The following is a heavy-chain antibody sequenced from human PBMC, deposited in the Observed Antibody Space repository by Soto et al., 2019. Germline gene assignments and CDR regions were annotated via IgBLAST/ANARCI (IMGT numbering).Heavy chain of an antibody. CDR1: GYTFKSYD. J-gene: IGHJ6*02. V-gene: IGHV1-18*04. Sequence: ASVKVCCKASGYTFKSYDVMWVRKAPGQGLEWMGWISGHDGKADYAENFQGRVIMTTDTSTATASMDLRGLRSDDTAVYYCARKGYIGNFAMDVWGQGTTVTVSS. CDR3: ARKGYIGNFAMDV. CDR2: ISGHDGKA. D-gene: IGHD5-12*01.